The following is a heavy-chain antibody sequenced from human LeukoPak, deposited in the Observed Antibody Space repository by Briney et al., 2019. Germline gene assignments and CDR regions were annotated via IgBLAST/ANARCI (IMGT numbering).Heavy chain of an antibody. CDR1: GFTFSSYW. D-gene: IGHD1-14*01. Sequence: PGGSLRLSCAASGFTFSSYWMSWVRQAPGKGLEWVANIKQDGSEKYYVDSVKGRFTISRDNAKNSLYLQMNSLRAEGTAVYYCAKDKGSTTYYFDYWGQGTLVTVSS. J-gene: IGHJ4*02. CDR2: IKQDGSEK. CDR3: AKDKGSTTYYFDY. V-gene: IGHV3-7*01.